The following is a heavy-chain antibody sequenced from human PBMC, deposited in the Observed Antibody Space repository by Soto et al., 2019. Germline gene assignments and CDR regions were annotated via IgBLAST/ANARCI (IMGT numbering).Heavy chain of an antibody. Sequence: GGSLRLSCAASGFTFSSYGMHWVRQAPGKGLEWVAVISYDGSNKYYADSVKGRFTISRDDSKNTLYLQMNSLRAEDTAVYYCAKDNGRHQYYYGMDVWDQGTTVTVSS. V-gene: IGHV3-30*18. CDR2: ISYDGSNK. D-gene: IGHD2-2*01. J-gene: IGHJ6*02. CDR3: AKDNGRHQYYYGMDV. CDR1: GFTFSSYG.